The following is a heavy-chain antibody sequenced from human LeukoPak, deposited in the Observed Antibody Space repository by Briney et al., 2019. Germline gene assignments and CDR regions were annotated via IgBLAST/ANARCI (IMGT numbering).Heavy chain of an antibody. D-gene: IGHD3-22*01. Sequence: SSETLSLTCTVSGGSISSYYWSWIRQPPGKGLEWIGYIYYSGSTNYNPSLKSRVTISVDTSKNQFSLKLSSVTAADTAVYYCARETEDYYDSSGYYTKGYYYYYMDVWGKGTTVTISS. J-gene: IGHJ6*03. CDR1: GGSISSYY. CDR3: ARETEDYYDSSGYYTKGYYYYYMDV. V-gene: IGHV4-59*01. CDR2: IYYSGST.